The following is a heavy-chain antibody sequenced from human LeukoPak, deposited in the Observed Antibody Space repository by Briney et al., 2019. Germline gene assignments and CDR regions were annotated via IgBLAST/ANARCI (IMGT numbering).Heavy chain of an antibody. D-gene: IGHD1-7*01. J-gene: IGHJ5*02. V-gene: IGHV4-39*07. CDR3: AETNTQDWFDP. CDR1: GGSISSSSYY. CDR2: IYHDGNT. Sequence: SETLSLTCCVFGGSISSSSYYWGWIRQSPGKGLEWIASIYHDGNTFYNPSLKSRVAISVDTAKSQVSLRLRSVTAADTAVYYCAETNTQDWFDPWGQGTLVTVSS.